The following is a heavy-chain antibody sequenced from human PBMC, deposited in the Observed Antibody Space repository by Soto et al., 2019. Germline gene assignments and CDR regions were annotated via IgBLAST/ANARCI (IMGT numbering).Heavy chain of an antibody. Sequence: SETLSLTCTVSGGSISSSSYYWGWIRHPPGKGLEWIGSIYYSGSTYYNPSLKSRVTISVDTSKNQFSLKLSSVTAADTAVYYCARAYYYDSSGYYKYRFDYWGQGTLVTVS. CDR1: GGSISSSSYY. CDR2: IYYSGST. V-gene: IGHV4-39*01. CDR3: ARAYYYDSSGYYKYRFDY. J-gene: IGHJ4*02. D-gene: IGHD3-22*01.